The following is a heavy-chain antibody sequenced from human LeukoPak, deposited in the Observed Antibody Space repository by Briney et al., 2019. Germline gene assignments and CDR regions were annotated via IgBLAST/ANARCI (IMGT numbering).Heavy chain of an antibody. V-gene: IGHV4-59*01. CDR3: ARDRKGLGSYYAVNYYYYGMDV. D-gene: IGHD1-26*01. Sequence: SETLSLTCTVSGGSISSYYWSWIRQPPGKGLEWIGYIYYSGSTNYSPSLKSRVTISVDTPKNQFSLKLSSVTAADTAVYYCARDRKGLGSYYAVNYYYYGMDVWGQGTTVTVSS. CDR2: IYYSGST. CDR1: GGSISSYY. J-gene: IGHJ6*02.